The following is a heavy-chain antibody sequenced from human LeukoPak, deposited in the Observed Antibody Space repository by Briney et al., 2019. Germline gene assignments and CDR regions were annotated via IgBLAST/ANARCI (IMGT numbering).Heavy chain of an antibody. V-gene: IGHV3-23*01. J-gene: IGHJ4*02. CDR3: AKAHSISGSYYPFDF. D-gene: IGHD1-26*01. CDR2: ISGSGVST. CDR1: GFTFSSYA. Sequence: GGSLRLSCAASGFTFSSYAMNWVRQAPGKGLEWVSGISGSGVSTYYADSVKGRFTISRDNSKNTLFLQMNSLRAEDTAVYYCAKAHSISGSYYPFDFWGQGTLVTVSS.